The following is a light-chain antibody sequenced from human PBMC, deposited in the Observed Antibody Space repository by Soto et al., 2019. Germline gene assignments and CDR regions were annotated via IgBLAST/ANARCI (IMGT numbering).Light chain of an antibody. CDR2: AAS. CDR3: RHDGSSSLMYT. V-gene: IGKV3-20*01. CDR1: QSVISSD. J-gene: IGKJ2*01. Sequence: EIVLTQSPGTLSLSPGERATLSCRASQSVISSDLAWHQQKPGQAPRLLIYAASGRATGVPDRFSGSGSGTDFTLTISRLEPEDFAVDDWRHDGSSSLMYTFGQGTMLEIK.